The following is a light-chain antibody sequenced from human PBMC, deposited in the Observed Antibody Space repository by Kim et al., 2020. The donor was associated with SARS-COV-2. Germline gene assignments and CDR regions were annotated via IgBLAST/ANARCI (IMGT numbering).Light chain of an antibody. CDR1: SANITSQL. J-gene: IGLJ3*02. CDR2: DAN. CDR3: STWDDSVSGRV. Sequence: GQRITISCPGSSANITSQLMLWHQHRPGTAPKLLIYDANQRPSGVPGRFSGSKSGTSASLAISGLRSEDEGDYYCSTWDDSVSGRVFGGGTKVTVL. V-gene: IGLV1-47*02.